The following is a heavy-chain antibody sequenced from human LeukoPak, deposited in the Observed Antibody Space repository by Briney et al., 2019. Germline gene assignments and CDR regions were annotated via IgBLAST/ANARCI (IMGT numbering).Heavy chain of an antibody. CDR3: ARGSGGAFDI. Sequence: GGSLRLSCAASGFTFSSYDMHWVRQATGKGLEWVSAIGTAGYTHYPGSAKGRCTISRENAKKSLYLQMNSLRAGDTAVYYCARGSGGAFDIWGQGTMVTVSS. D-gene: IGHD3-16*01. CDR2: IGTAGYT. J-gene: IGHJ3*02. CDR1: GFTFSSYD. V-gene: IGHV3-13*01.